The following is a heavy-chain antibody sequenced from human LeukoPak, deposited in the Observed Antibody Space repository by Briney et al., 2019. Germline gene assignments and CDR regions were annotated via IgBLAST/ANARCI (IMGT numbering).Heavy chain of an antibody. V-gene: IGHV1-8*01. CDR2: MNPNSGNT. J-gene: IGHJ6*03. D-gene: IGHD3-9*01. CDR1: GYTFTSYD. Sequence: ASVTVSSKASGYTFTSYDINWVRQATGQGLEWMGWMNPNSGNTGYAQKFQGRVTMTRNTSISTAYMELSSLRSEDTAVYYCARGRFDILTGYYYYYYYMDVWGKGTTVTISS. CDR3: ARGRFDILTGYYYYYYYMDV.